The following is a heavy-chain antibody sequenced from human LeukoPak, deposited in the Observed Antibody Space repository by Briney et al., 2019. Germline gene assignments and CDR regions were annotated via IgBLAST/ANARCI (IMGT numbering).Heavy chain of an antibody. Sequence: SETLSLTCTVSGGSISSSSYYWGWIRQPPGKGLEWIGSIYYSGSTYYNPSLKSRVTISVDTSKNQFSLKLSSVTAADTAVYYCARFLVVPAATVDYWGQGTLVTVSS. D-gene: IGHD2-2*01. CDR1: GGSISSSSYY. V-gene: IGHV4-39*01. J-gene: IGHJ4*02. CDR3: ARFLVVPAATVDY. CDR2: IYYSGST.